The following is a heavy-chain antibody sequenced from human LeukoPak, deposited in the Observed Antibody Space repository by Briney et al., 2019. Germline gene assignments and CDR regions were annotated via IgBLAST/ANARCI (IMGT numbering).Heavy chain of an antibody. CDR3: ARGLERDDAFDI. CDR1: GGSFSGYY. D-gene: IGHD1-1*01. J-gene: IGHJ3*02. CDR2: INHSGST. Sequence: SETPSLTCAVYGGSFSGYYWSWIRQPPGKGLEWIGEINHSGSTNYNPSLKSRVTISVDTSKNQFSLKLSSVTAADTAVYYCARGLERDDAFDIWGQGTMVTVSS. V-gene: IGHV4-34*01.